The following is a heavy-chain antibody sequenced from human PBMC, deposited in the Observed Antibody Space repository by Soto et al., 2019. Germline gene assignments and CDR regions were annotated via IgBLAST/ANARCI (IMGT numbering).Heavy chain of an antibody. J-gene: IGHJ6*03. D-gene: IGHD3-10*01. V-gene: IGHV1-8*01. CDR1: GYTFTSYD. CDR2: MNPNSGNT. Sequence: ASVKVSCKASGYTFTSYDINWVRQATGQGLEWMGWMNPNSGNTGYAQKFQGRVTMTRNTSISTAYMELSSLRSEDTAVYYCAIRLLWFGELAMDVWGKGTTVTVSS. CDR3: AIRLLWFGELAMDV.